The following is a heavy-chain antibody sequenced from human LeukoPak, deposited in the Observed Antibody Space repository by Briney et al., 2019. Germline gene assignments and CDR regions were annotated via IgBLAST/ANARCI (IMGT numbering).Heavy chain of an antibody. CDR1: GFTFSTYS. D-gene: IGHD6-19*01. V-gene: IGHV3-48*02. CDR2: ISSYSTI. CDR3: ARDMAVSGTVWYFDL. J-gene: IGHJ2*01. Sequence: PGRSLRLSRAASGFTFSTYSMNWVRRAPGKGLEWVSYISSYSTIYYADSVKGRFTISRDNAKNSLYLQMNSLRDDDTAVYYCARDMAVSGTVWYFDLWGRGTLVTVSS.